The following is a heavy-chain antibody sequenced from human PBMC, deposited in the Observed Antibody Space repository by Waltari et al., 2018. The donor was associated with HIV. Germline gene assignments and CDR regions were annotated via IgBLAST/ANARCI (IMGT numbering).Heavy chain of an antibody. Sequence: EVQLVESGGGLVKPGGSLRLPCAASGFTFSRYSMNWVRQAPGKGLGWVSSISSSSSYIYYADSVKGRFTISRDNAKNSLYLQMNSLRAEDTAVYYCARDSGPYYYDSSGYASFDYWGQGTLVTVSS. J-gene: IGHJ4*02. CDR2: ISSSSSYI. V-gene: IGHV3-21*01. CDR1: GFTFSRYS. D-gene: IGHD3-22*01. CDR3: ARDSGPYYYDSSGYASFDY.